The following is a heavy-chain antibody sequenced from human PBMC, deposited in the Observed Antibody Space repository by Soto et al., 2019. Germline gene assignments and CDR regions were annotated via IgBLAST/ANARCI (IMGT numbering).Heavy chain of an antibody. D-gene: IGHD3-16*01. Sequence: PSETLSLTCTVSGGPISSGGYYWNWIRQHPGKGLEWIGYIFYSGSTYYNPSLKRRVTISVDMSKNQFSLRLSSVTAADTAVYYCARDPGGTKGFDPWGQGTLVTV. CDR1: GGPISSGGYY. CDR3: ARDPGGTKGFDP. J-gene: IGHJ5*02. V-gene: IGHV4-31*03. CDR2: IFYSGST.